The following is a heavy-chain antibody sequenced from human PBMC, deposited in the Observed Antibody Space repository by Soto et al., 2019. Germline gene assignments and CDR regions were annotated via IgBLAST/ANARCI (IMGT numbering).Heavy chain of an antibody. J-gene: IGHJ4*02. CDR3: ASLTGDIDY. V-gene: IGHV4-34*01. D-gene: IGHD7-27*01. CDR1: GGSFSGYY. Sequence: SQTLSLTCAVYGGSFSGYYWSWIRQPPGKGLEWIGEINHSGSTNYNPSLKSRVTISVDTSKNQFSLKLSSVTAADTAVYYCASLTGDIDYWGQGTLVTVSS. CDR2: INHSGST.